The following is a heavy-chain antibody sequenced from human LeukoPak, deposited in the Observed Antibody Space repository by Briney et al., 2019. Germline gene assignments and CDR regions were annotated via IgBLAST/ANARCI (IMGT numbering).Heavy chain of an antibody. Sequence: SETLSLTCTVSGGSISNYYWSWIRQPPGKGLEWIGFIYYSGSTNYNPSLKSRATISLDTSRNQFSLKLNSVTAADTAVYYCAKSNGYGLIDIWGQGTMVTVSS. CDR2: IYYSGST. CDR1: GGSISNYY. J-gene: IGHJ3*02. D-gene: IGHD3-10*01. V-gene: IGHV4-59*12. CDR3: AKSNGYGLIDI.